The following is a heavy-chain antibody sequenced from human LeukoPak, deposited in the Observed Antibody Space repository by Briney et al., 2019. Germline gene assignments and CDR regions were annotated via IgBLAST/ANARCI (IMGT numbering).Heavy chain of an antibody. J-gene: IGHJ4*02. V-gene: IGHV1-69*13. CDR2: IIPIFGTA. CDR3: ARFKIFTPYYFDY. CDR1: GGTFSSYA. Sequence: SVKVSCTASGGTFSSYAISWVRQAPGQGLEWMGGIIPIFGTANYAQKFQGRVTITADESTSTAYMELSSLRSEDTAVYYCARFKIFTPYYFDYWGQGTLVTVSS. D-gene: IGHD3-3*01.